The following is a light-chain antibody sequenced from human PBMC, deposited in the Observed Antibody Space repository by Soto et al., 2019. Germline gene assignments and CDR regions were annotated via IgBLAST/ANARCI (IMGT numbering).Light chain of an antibody. CDR2: GAS. CDR3: QQYNNWRGT. CDR1: QSVSSN. Sequence: EIVMTQSPATLSVSPGERATLSCRASQSVSSNLAWYQQKPGQAPRLLIYGASTRATGIPARFSGSGSGTXXXLXISSLQSEDFAVYYCQQYNNWRGTFGPGTKVDIK. J-gene: IGKJ3*01. V-gene: IGKV3-15*01.